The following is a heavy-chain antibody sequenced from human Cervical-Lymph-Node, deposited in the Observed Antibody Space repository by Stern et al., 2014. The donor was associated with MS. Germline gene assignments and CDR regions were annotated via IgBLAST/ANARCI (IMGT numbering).Heavy chain of an antibody. Sequence: QLQLQESGPGLVKPSETLSLTCTVSGGSITNYYWSWIRQPPGKGLEWIGYIYYSGSTNYNPSLKSRVTISVDTSKNQFSLKLSSVTAADTDVYYCARDKGMFFLGGQGTLVTVSS. CDR2: IYYSGST. CDR1: GGSITNYY. CDR3: ARDKGMFFL. J-gene: IGHJ4*01. D-gene: IGHD2/OR15-2a*01. V-gene: IGHV4-59*01.